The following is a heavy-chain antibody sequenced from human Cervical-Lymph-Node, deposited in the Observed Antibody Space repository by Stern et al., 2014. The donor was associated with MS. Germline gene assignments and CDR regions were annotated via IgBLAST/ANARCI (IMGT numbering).Heavy chain of an antibody. D-gene: IGHD6-13*01. Sequence: EVQLVQSGAEVKKPGESLKISCKGSGYSFTSYWIAWVREMPGKGLEWVGLIYPSDSDTRYSPSFQGQVTISADKSINTAYLQWSSLKASDTAIYYCARPPSSIAAAGTDIWGQGTLVTVSS. CDR2: IYPSDSDT. CDR1: GYSFTSYW. J-gene: IGHJ4*02. V-gene: IGHV5-51*01. CDR3: ARPPSSIAAAGTDI.